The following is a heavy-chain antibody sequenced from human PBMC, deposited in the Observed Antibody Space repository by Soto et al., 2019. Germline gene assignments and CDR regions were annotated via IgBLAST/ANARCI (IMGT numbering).Heavy chain of an antibody. CDR3: ARGLLGDPYGH. CDR2: ITPGSGDT. J-gene: IGHJ1*01. CDR1: GNNFFGSH. Sequence: SVKPSCETCGNNFFGSHLHCLLQSPGQRLEWVGGITPGSGDTNYAQPFQGRVTLTRDTSINTAYMDLSGLKSDDTAGYYCARGLLGDPYGHCSQG. V-gene: IGHV1-2*02. D-gene: IGHD4-17*01.